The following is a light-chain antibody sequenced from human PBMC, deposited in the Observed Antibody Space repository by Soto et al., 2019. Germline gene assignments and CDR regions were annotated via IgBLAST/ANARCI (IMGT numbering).Light chain of an antibody. CDR3: QHWWT. V-gene: IGKV3-15*01. J-gene: IGKJ1*01. CDR2: GAS. Sequence: EIVMTQSPATLSVSPGERATLSCRASQSVNSNLAWYQQKPGQAPRLLIYGASTRASGIPARFSGSGSGTEFTLTISSLQSEDFAVYYCQHWWTFGQGTK. CDR1: QSVNSN.